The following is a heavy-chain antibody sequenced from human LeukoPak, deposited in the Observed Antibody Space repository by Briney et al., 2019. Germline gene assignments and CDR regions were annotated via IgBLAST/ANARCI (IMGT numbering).Heavy chain of an antibody. Sequence: PGESLRLSCSASGFTMSNCWMTWVRQAPGKGLEWVANMNQDGSRIYYVDSVKGRFTISRDNAKNSLHLQMSSLRADDTAVYYCARDPPPDDTSGYLDYWGQGALVTVSS. J-gene: IGHJ4*02. CDR1: GFTMSNCW. CDR3: ARDPPPDDTSGYLDY. V-gene: IGHV3-7*04. D-gene: IGHD3-22*01. CDR2: MNQDGSRI.